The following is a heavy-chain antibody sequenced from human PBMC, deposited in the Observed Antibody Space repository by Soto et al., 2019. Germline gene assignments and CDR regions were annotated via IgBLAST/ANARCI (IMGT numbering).Heavy chain of an antibody. V-gene: IGHV4-31*03. CDR1: GGSINSGGYY. J-gene: IGHJ1*01. CDR3: TRGSAWYREMF. D-gene: IGHD6-19*01. Sequence: LYLTCSFSGGSINSGGYYWSWIREHPRKGLEWLGYIYYRRRTYYNTSLKNRVTISVDTSKKQFSLKLSSVTAADTAVYYCTRGSAWYREMFWGQG. CDR2: IYYRRRT.